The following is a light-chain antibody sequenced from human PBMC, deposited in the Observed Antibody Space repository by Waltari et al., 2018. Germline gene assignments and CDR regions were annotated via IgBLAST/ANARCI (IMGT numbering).Light chain of an antibody. CDR2: EVN. CDR1: SSDVGGYDY. Sequence: QSALTQPPSASGSPGQSVTISCTGTSSDVGGYDYVSWYQQHPGKAPKLMIYEVNKRPPGVPVRFSGSKSGNTASLTVSGLQAEDEADYYCSSYAGSTLMFGGGTKLTVL. CDR3: SSYAGSTLM. J-gene: IGLJ3*02. V-gene: IGLV2-8*01.